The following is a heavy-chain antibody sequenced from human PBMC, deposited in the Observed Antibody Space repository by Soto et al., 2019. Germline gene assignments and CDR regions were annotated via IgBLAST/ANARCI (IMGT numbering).Heavy chain of an antibody. J-gene: IGHJ4*02. D-gene: IGHD3-22*01. V-gene: IGHV4-39*07. CDR1: GDSITSNSDF. Sequence: SETLSLTCTVSGDSITSNSDFWAWIRQPPGKGLEWIGSIYYSGNTFYNPSLKSRVSISLDTSKNQFSLKLSSVTAADTAVYYCARAGAYYYDSTGLSYFDYWGQGTPVTVSS. CDR2: IYYSGNT. CDR3: ARAGAYYYDSTGLSYFDY.